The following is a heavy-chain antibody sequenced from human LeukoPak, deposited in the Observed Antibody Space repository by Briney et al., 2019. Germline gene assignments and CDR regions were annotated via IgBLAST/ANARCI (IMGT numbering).Heavy chain of an antibody. V-gene: IGHV3-30*02. Sequence: PGGSLRLSCAASGFTFSSYGMSWVRQAPGKGLEWVAFIRYDGSNKYYADSVKGRFTISRDNSKNTLYLQMNSLRAEDTAVYYCAKKTSSGWYFDYWGQGTLVTVSS. CDR2: IRYDGSNK. CDR1: GFTFSSYG. D-gene: IGHD6-19*01. CDR3: AKKTSSGWYFDY. J-gene: IGHJ4*02.